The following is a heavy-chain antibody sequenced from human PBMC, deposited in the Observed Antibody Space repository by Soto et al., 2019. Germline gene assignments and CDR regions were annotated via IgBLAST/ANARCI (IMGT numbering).Heavy chain of an antibody. CDR3: ARHRVAGDLHDV. Sequence: PVESLKISCKAAGYIFTNYWITWVRQMPGKGLELMGRIDASDSYTNYSPSYQGHVTISADKSITTAYLQWSSLKASDTAMYYCARHRVAGDLHDVWGRGTMDHVSS. V-gene: IGHV5-10-1*01. CDR2: IDASDSYT. CDR1: GYIFTNYW. D-gene: IGHD6-13*01. J-gene: IGHJ3*01.